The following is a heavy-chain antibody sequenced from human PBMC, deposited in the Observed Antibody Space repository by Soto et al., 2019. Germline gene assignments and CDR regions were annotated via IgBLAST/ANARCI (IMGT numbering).Heavy chain of an antibody. V-gene: IGHV3-21*01. CDR3: ARDIPEEWELRGQNWFAP. CDR2: ISSSSSYI. Sequence: EVQLVESGGGLVKPGGSLRLSCAASGFTFSSYSMNWVRQAPGKGLEWVSSISSSSSYIYYADSVKGRFTISRDNAKNSLYLQMNSLRAEDTAVYYCARDIPEEWELRGQNWFAPWGQGTLVTVSS. D-gene: IGHD1-26*01. CDR1: GFTFSSYS. J-gene: IGHJ5*02.